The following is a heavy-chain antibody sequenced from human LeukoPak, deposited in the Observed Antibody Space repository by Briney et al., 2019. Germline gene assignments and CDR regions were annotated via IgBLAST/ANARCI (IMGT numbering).Heavy chain of an antibody. Sequence: ASVKVSCKASGYTFTGYYMHWVRQAPGQGLEWMGWINPNSGGTNYAQKFQGRVTMTRDTSISTAYMELSRLRSDDTAVYYCAKAPPDLIYDILTGYYTDSIYFDYWGQGTLVTVSS. V-gene: IGHV1-2*02. CDR3: AKAPPDLIYDILTGYYTDSIYFDY. J-gene: IGHJ4*02. CDR1: GYTFTGYY. D-gene: IGHD3-9*01. CDR2: INPNSGGT.